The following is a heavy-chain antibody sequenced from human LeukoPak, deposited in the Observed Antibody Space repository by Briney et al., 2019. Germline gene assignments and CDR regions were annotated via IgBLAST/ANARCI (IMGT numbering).Heavy chain of an antibody. V-gene: IGHV3-53*01. D-gene: IGHD2-15*01. CDR1: GFTVSSNY. Sequence: PGGSLRLSCAASGFTVSSNYMSWVRQAPGKGLEWVSVIYSGGSTYYADSVKGRFTISRDNSKNTLYLQMNSLRAEDTAVYYCARDLLSGYCSGGSCEHWGQGTLVSVSS. CDR3: ARDLLSGYCSGGSCEH. CDR2: IYSGGST. J-gene: IGHJ1*01.